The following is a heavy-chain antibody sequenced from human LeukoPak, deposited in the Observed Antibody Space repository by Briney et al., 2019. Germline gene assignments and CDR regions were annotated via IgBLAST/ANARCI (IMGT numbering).Heavy chain of an antibody. J-gene: IGHJ4*02. D-gene: IGHD6-6*01. CDR1: GFTFSSYG. V-gene: IGHV3-33*01. CDR2: IWYDGSNK. CDR3: ASGSSGSSSWSMDY. Sequence: PGRSLRLSCAASGFTFSSYGMHWVRQTPGKGLEWVAVIWYDGSNKYYADSVKGRFTISRDNSRNTLYLQMNSLRAEDTAVYYCASGSSGSSSWSMDYWGQGTLVTVS.